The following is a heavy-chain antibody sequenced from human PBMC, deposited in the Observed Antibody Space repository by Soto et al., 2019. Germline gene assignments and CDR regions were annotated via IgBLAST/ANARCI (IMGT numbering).Heavy chain of an antibody. Sequence: PGGSLRLSCAASGFTVSSNYMSWVRQAPGKGLEWVSVIYSGGSTYYADSVKGRFTISRDNSKNTLYLQVNSLRAEDTAVYYCARVGSGSRFGMDVWGQGTTVTVSS. D-gene: IGHD6-19*01. CDR3: ARVGSGSRFGMDV. J-gene: IGHJ6*02. V-gene: IGHV3-53*01. CDR1: GFTVSSNY. CDR2: IYSGGST.